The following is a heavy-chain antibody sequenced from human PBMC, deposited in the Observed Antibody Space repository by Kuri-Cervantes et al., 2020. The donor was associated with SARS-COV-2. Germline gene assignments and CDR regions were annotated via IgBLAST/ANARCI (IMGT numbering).Heavy chain of an antibody. J-gene: IGHJ6*02. V-gene: IGHV3-30-3*01. CDR1: GFTFSSYA. D-gene: IGHD7-27*01. CDR2: ISYDGSNK. Sequence: GGSLRLSCAASGFTFSSYAMHWVRQAPGKGLEWVAVISYDGSNKYYADSVKGRFTISRDNSENTLYLQMNSLRAEDTAVYYCARSTWGSGHYYGMDVWGQGTTVTVSS. CDR3: ARSTWGSGHYYGMDV.